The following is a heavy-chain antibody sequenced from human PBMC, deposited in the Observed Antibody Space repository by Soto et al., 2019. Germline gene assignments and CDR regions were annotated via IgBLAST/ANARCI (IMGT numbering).Heavy chain of an antibody. V-gene: IGHV1-2*02. D-gene: IGHD6-13*01. CDR3: AVIAAAFSVFVRLDY. CDR1: GYTFTGYY. CDR2: INPNSGGT. J-gene: IGHJ4*02. Sequence: ASVKVSCKASGYTFTGYYMHWVRQAPGQGLEWMGWINPNSGGTNYAQKFQGRVTMTRDTSISTAYMELSRLRSDGTAVYYCAVIAAAFSVFVRLDYWGQGTLVTVSS.